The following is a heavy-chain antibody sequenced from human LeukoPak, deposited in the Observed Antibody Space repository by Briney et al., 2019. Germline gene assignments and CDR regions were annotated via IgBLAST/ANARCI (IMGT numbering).Heavy chain of an antibody. Sequence: PSETLSLTCTVPGGSISSHYWSWIRQPPGKGLEWIGYIYYSGSTNYNPSLKSRVTISVDTSKNQFSLKLSSVTAADTAVYYCASTYYYDSRVYYYYGMDVWGQGATVTVSS. J-gene: IGHJ6*02. V-gene: IGHV4-59*11. CDR1: GGSISSHY. D-gene: IGHD3-22*01. CDR2: IYYSGST. CDR3: ASTYYYDSRVYYYYGMDV.